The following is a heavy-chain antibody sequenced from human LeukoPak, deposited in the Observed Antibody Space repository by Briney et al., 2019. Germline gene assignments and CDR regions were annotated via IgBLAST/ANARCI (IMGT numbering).Heavy chain of an antibody. D-gene: IGHD3-3*01. V-gene: IGHV4-4*07. Sequence: PSETLSLTCTVSGGSISSYYWSWIRQPAGKGLEWIGRIHTSGSTNSNPSLKSRVTMSVDTSKNQFSLKLSSVTAADTAVYCCARWSGDYSFDYWGQGTLVTVSS. CDR1: GGSISSYY. CDR3: ARWSGDYSFDY. CDR2: IHTSGST. J-gene: IGHJ4*02.